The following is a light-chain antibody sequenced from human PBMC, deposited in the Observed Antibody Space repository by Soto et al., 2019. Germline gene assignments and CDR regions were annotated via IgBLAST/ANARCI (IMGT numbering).Light chain of an antibody. CDR2: GAS. Sequence: EVVLTQSPGTLSLSPGDRATLSCGARPSVNSKLAWYQQKPGQATRLLISGASNRATGIPDRFSGSGSGTDFTLTISRLEPEDFALYFCQQYGGSPITFGLGTRLEI. J-gene: IGKJ5*01. V-gene: IGKV3-20*01. CDR1: PSVNSK. CDR3: QQYGGSPIT.